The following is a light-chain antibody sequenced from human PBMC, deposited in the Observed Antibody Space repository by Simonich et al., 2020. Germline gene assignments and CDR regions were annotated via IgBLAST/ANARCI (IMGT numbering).Light chain of an antibody. Sequence: NFMLTQPHSVSESPGKTVTISCTRSSGSIASNYVQWYQQRPGSSRTTVRYEDNHRPSGVPDRFSGSIESSSNSAFLTISGLKTEDEADYYCQSYDSSSWVFGGGTKLTVL. J-gene: IGLJ3*02. CDR3: QSYDSSSWV. V-gene: IGLV6-57*01. CDR2: EDN. CDR1: SGSIASNY.